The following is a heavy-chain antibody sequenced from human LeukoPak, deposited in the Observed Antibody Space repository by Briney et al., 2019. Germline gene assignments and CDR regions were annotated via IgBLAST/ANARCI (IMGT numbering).Heavy chain of an antibody. CDR2: MNPNSGNT. CDR1: GYTFTSYD. CDR3: AKARWGGDGFDI. Sequence: GASVKVSCKASGYTFTSYDINWVRQATGQGLEWMGWMNPNSGNTGYAQKFQGRVTMTRSPSINTAYMELSRLRSEDTAVYYCAKARWGGDGFDIWGQGTMVTVSS. J-gene: IGHJ3*02. D-gene: IGHD3-16*01. V-gene: IGHV1-8*01.